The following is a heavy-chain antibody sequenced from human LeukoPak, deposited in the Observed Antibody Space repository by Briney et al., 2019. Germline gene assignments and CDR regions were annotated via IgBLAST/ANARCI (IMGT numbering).Heavy chain of an antibody. D-gene: IGHD4-11*01. CDR3: ARDSPYSPHDS. Sequence: SETLSHTCAVYGGSFNTFYWSWIRQPPRKGLEWIGQINRYGSANYNPSLKSRVAISLDTSKNQFSLKVTSVTAADTAVYYCARDSPYSPHDSWGQGTLVTVSS. V-gene: IGHV4-34*01. CDR1: GGSFNTFY. CDR2: INRYGSA. J-gene: IGHJ4*02.